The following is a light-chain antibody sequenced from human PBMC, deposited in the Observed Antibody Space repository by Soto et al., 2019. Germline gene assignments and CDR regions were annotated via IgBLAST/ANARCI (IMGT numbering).Light chain of an antibody. CDR2: ETS. Sequence: EIVLTQSPATLSLSPGARAPLSCRASQSVSNYLSWYQQKPGQAPRLLMYETSRRATGIPARFSGSGSGTDFTLTISSLEPEDFAVYYCQQRHNWRDTFGQGTRLEIK. CDR1: QSVSNY. V-gene: IGKV3-11*01. CDR3: QQRHNWRDT. J-gene: IGKJ5*01.